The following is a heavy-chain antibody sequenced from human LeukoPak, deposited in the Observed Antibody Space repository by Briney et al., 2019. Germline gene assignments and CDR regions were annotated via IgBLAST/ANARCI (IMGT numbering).Heavy chain of an antibody. D-gene: IGHD3-22*01. V-gene: IGHV5-51*01. Sequence: GESLKISCKGSGYSFTSYWIGWVRHMPGKGLEWMGIIYPGDSDTRYSPSFQGQVTMSVDKSISTAYLLWSSLKASDTAMYYCARQDLYYYDSSGYYDCWGQGTLVTVSS. J-gene: IGHJ4*02. CDR3: ARQDLYYYDSSGYYDC. CDR2: IYPGDSDT. CDR1: GYSFTSYW.